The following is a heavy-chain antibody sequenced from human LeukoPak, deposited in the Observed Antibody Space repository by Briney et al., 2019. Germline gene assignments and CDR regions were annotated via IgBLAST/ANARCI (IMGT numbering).Heavy chain of an antibody. Sequence: GGSLRLSCAASGFTFSSYAMHWVRQAPGKGLEWVAVISYDGSNKYYADSVKGRFTIPRDNSKNTLYLQMNSLRAEDTAVYYCARDPAQGGSSGYYYGSGHFDYWGQGNLVTVSS. CDR1: GFTFSSYA. D-gene: IGHD3-22*01. CDR2: ISYDGSNK. V-gene: IGHV3-30*04. CDR3: ARDPAQGGSSGYYYGSGHFDY. J-gene: IGHJ4*02.